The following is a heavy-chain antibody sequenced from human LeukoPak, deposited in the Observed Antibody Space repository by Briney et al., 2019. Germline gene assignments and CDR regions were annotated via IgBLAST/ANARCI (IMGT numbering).Heavy chain of an antibody. CDR3: ARMDGRNLKNYFDP. CDR2: IYYSGST. D-gene: IGHD1-7*01. V-gene: IGHV4-59*12. J-gene: IGHJ5*02. CDR1: GGSISSYY. Sequence: SETLSLTCTVSGGSISSYYWSWIRQPPGKGLEWIGYIYYSGSTNYNPSPKSRVTISVDTSKNQFSLRLSSVTAADTAVYYCARMDGRNLKNYFDPWGQGTLVSVSS.